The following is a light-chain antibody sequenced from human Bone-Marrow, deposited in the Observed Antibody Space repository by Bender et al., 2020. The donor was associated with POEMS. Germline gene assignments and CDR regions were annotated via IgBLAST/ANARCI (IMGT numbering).Light chain of an antibody. CDR1: SSNIGNNP. CDR2: YND. CDR3: AAWDDSLNAWV. V-gene: IGLV1-36*01. Sequence: QSVLTQPPSVSDVPRQRVTISCSGSSSNIGNNPVNWYQQLPGKAPKLLIYYNDLLSPGVSDRFSGSKSGTSASLAISGLQSEDEADYYCAAWDDSLNAWVFGGGTNLTVL. J-gene: IGLJ3*02.